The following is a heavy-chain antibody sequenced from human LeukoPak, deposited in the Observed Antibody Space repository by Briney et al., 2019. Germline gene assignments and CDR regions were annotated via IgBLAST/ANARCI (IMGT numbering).Heavy chain of an antibody. CDR1: GYTFTSYG. D-gene: IGHD3-9*01. Sequence: ASVKVSCKASGYTFTSYGISWVRQAPGQGLEWMGWISAYNGNTNYAQKLQGRVTMTTDTSTSTAYMELRSLRSDDTAVYYCARDRASQLRSATGFDIWGQGTMVTVSS. J-gene: IGHJ3*02. CDR3: ARDRASQLRSATGFDI. CDR2: ISAYNGNT. V-gene: IGHV1-18*01.